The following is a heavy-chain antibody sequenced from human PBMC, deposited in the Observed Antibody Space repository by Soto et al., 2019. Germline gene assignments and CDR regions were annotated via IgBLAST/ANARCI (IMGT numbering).Heavy chain of an antibody. CDR1: NGSISGYY. CDR3: ARSYGSNFYY. J-gene: IGHJ4*02. D-gene: IGHD5-18*01. Sequence: PSQTLSLTCAVYNGSISGYYWSWIRQPPGKGLEWIGYIYYSGSTYYNPSLKSRVTISVDTSKNQFSLKLSSVTAADTAVYYCARSYGSNFYYWGQEPLGTVSS. V-gene: IGHV4-59*08. CDR2: IYYSGST.